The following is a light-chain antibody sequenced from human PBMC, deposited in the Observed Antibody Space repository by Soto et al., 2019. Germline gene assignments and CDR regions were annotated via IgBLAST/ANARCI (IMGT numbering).Light chain of an antibody. V-gene: IGLV1-44*01. CDR1: SSNIGSNA. CDR3: SVWDDSLNGPV. CDR2: SDN. Sequence: QSVLTQPPSASGTPGQRVTISCSGSSSNIGSNADNWYQQLPGTAPKLFIYSDNQRPSGVPDRVSGSKSATSASLAISGLQSDDEADYFCSVWDDSLNGPVFGGGTKVTVL. J-gene: IGLJ3*02.